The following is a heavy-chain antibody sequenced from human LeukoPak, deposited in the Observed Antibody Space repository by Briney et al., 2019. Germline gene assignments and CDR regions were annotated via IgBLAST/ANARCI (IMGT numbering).Heavy chain of an antibody. D-gene: IGHD6-13*01. J-gene: IGHJ4*02. Sequence: SETLPLTCAVSGVSISSYNWSWLRQPPGKGLEWVGRIYTSGSTNYNPSLKSRVTMTVDTSKIQFSLKLSSVTAADTAVYYCAREIAAAKFDYWGQGTLVTVSS. CDR1: GVSISSYN. V-gene: IGHV4-4*07. CDR3: AREIAAAKFDY. CDR2: IYTSGST.